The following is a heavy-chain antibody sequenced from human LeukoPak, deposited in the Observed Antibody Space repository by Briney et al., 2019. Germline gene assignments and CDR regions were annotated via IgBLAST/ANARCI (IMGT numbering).Heavy chain of an antibody. V-gene: IGHV3-7*04. CDR1: GFTFSSYW. D-gene: IGHD6-6*01. J-gene: IGHJ6*02. CDR3: ARDSYLCPMDV. Sequence: GGSLRLSCAASGFTFSSYWMSWVRQAPGKGLEWVANIKQDGSETYYVDSVKGRFTTSRDNAKNSLYLQMNSLRAEDTAVYYCARDSYLCPMDVWGQGTTVTVSS. CDR2: IKQDGSET.